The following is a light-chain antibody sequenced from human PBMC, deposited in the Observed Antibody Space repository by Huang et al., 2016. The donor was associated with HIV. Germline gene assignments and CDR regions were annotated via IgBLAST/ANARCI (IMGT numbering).Light chain of an antibody. J-gene: IGKJ2*01. V-gene: IGKV3-15*01. Sequence: EIVLTQSPATLSVSPGERATLSCRASQSVSSNLAWYQQKPGQPPSLLIYRASTRPTGIPARFSGGGSGTEFTLTISSLQSEDFAVYYCQQYNNWLLFGQGTKVEIK. CDR2: RAS. CDR3: QQYNNWLL. CDR1: QSVSSN.